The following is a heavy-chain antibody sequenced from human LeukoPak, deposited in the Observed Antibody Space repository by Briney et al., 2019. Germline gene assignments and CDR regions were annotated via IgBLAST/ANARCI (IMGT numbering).Heavy chain of an antibody. CDR3: GRSYSSSHPDWFDT. V-gene: IGHV1-18*01. J-gene: IGHJ5*02. CDR1: GYTFTSYG. D-gene: IGHD6-6*01. Sequence: ASVKVSCKASGYTFTSYGISWVRQAPGQGLEWMGWISGYNGNPNYAQKLQGRVTMTTDTSTSTAYMELRSLRADDTAVYYCGRSYSSSHPDWFDTWGQGTPVTVSS. CDR2: ISGYNGNP.